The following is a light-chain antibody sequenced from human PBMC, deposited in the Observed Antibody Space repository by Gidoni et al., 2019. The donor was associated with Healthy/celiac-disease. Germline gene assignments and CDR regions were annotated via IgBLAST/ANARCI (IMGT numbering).Light chain of an antibody. V-gene: IGKV3-20*01. CDR2: GAS. CDR3: QQYGSSPGT. Sequence: GERATLSCRASQSVSSSYLAWYQQKPGQAPRLLIYGASSRATGIPDRFSGSGSGTDFTLTISRLEPEDFAVYYCQQYGSSPGTFGQGTKVEIK. CDR1: QSVSSSY. J-gene: IGKJ1*01.